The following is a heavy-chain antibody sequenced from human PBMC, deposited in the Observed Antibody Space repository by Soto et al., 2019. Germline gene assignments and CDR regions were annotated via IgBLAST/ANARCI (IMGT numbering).Heavy chain of an antibody. CDR2: ISWDGGST. V-gene: IGHV3-43*01. CDR3: AKGSYGDYGEDYFDY. CDR1: GFTFDDYT. J-gene: IGHJ4*02. D-gene: IGHD4-17*01. Sequence: VQLVESGGVVVQPGGSLRLSCAASGFTFDDYTMHWVRQAPGKGLEWVSLISWDGGSTYYADSVKGRFTISRDNSKNSLYLQMNSLRTEDTALYYCAKGSYGDYGEDYFDYWGQGTLVTVSS.